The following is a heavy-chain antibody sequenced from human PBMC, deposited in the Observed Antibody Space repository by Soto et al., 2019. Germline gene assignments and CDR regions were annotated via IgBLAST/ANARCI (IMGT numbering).Heavy chain of an antibody. J-gene: IGHJ4*02. Sequence: GASVKVSCKASGGTFSSYAISWVRQAPGQGLEWMGGIIPIFGTANYAQKFQGRVTITADKSTSTAYMELSSLRSEDTAVYYCARGYCTNGVCYQNFDYWGQGTLVTVS. CDR1: GGTFSSYA. D-gene: IGHD2-8*01. CDR2: IIPIFGTA. CDR3: ARGYCTNGVCYQNFDY. V-gene: IGHV1-69*06.